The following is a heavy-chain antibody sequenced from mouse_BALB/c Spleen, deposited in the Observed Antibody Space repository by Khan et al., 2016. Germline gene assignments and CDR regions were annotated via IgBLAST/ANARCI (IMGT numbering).Heavy chain of an antibody. CDR2: ILPGSDRT. Sequence: QVQLKQSGAELMKPGASVKISCKATGYTFSNYWIEWVKQRPGHGLEWIGEILPGSDRTNYHEKFKGKATFTADPSSNTAYMQLSSLTSEDTAVYYCARAWYSMDYWGQGTSVTVSS. J-gene: IGHJ4*01. CDR3: ARAWYSMDY. V-gene: IGHV1-9*01. CDR1: GYTFSNYW.